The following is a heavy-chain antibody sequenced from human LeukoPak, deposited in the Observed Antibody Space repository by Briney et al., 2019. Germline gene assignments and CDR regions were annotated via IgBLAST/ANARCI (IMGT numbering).Heavy chain of an antibody. CDR3: ARRSPRGNWFDP. Sequence: SETLSLTCTVSGGSLSSSSYYWGWIRQPPGKGLEWIGSIYYSGSTYYNPSLKSRVTISVDTSKNQFSLKLSSVTAADTAVYYCARRSPRGNWFDPWGQGTLVTVSS. CDR2: IYYSGST. V-gene: IGHV4-39*01. J-gene: IGHJ5*02. CDR1: GGSLSSSSYY.